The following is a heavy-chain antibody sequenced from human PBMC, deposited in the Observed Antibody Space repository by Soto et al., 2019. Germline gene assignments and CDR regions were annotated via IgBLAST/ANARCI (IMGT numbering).Heavy chain of an antibody. CDR2: IYAGGNT. Sequence: GSLRLSCAASGFTVSNHYMSWVRQAPGKGPEWVSVIYAGGNTYYADSVKGRFTISRDSSKNTLYLQMNSLRAEDSAMYYCARTFSGDHHLGFWGQGTLVTVSS. V-gene: IGHV3-53*01. J-gene: IGHJ4*02. CDR3: ARTFSGDHHLGF. CDR1: GFTVSNHY. D-gene: IGHD1-26*01.